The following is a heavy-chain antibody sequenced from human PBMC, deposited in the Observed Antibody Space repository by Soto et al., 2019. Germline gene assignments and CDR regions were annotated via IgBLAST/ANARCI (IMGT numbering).Heavy chain of an antibody. Sequence: SETLSLTCTVSGGSISGYYWSWIRQPAGKGLEWIGRMYNSERTNYNPPLKSRVTMSMDTSKNQFSLKLTSVTAADTAVYFCAREPLAHSYFDLWGQGTLVTVSS. CDR3: AREPLAHSYFDL. J-gene: IGHJ4*02. CDR2: MYNSERT. V-gene: IGHV4-4*07. CDR1: GGSISGYY.